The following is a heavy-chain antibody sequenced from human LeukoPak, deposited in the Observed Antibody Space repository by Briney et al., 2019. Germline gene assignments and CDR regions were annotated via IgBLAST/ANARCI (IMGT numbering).Heavy chain of an antibody. CDR3: ARLGYCSGGSCYGYYYYGMDV. CDR1: GFTFSSYS. Sequence: GGSLRLSCAASGFTFSSYSMNWVRQAPGKGLEWVSYISSSSSTIYYADSVKGRFTISRDNAKNSLYLQMNSLRAEDTAVYYCARLGYCSGGSCYGYYYYGMDVWGQGTTVTVSS. J-gene: IGHJ6*02. V-gene: IGHV3-48*04. CDR2: ISSSSSTI. D-gene: IGHD2-15*01.